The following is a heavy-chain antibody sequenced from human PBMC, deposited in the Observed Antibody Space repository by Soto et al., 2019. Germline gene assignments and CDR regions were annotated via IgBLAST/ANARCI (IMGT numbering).Heavy chain of an antibody. V-gene: IGHV1-2*02. CDR2: INPKNGDT. J-gene: IGHJ4*02. D-gene: IGHD2-15*01. Sequence: ASVKVSCKASGYRLIDFFLHWVRQAPGQGLEWMGWINPKNGDTNYAQKFQGRVTMTRDTSISVAYMDLSGLNSGDTAVYYCARDNSGANFGYWGQGALVTVSS. CDR1: GYRLIDFF. CDR3: ARDNSGANFGY.